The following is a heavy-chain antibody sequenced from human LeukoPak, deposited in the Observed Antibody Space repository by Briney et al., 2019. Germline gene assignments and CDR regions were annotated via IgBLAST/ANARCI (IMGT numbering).Heavy chain of an antibody. J-gene: IGHJ4*02. CDR1: GFTFSSYA. CDR2: IGGSGGST. Sequence: GGSLRLSCAASGFTFSSYAMSWVRQAPGKGLEWVSAIGGSGGSTYYADSVKGRFTISRDNSKNTLYLQMNSLRAEDTAVYYCAKDVVPAVIYYFDYWGQGTLVTVSS. V-gene: IGHV3-23*01. CDR3: AKDVVPAVIYYFDY. D-gene: IGHD2-2*02.